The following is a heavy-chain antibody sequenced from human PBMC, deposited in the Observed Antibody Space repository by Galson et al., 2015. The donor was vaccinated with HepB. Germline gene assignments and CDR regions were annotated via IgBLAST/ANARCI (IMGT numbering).Heavy chain of an antibody. D-gene: IGHD2-8*02. CDR3: AREILDTGGSYPRYYYFYMDV. CDR1: GFTFSNYN. Sequence: SLRLSCAASGFTFSNYNMNWVRQAPGKGLEWLSYIDVVSTTIFYADSVKGRFTISRDNAKNSLYLQMNSLRAEDTAVYYCAREILDTGGSYPRYYYFYMDVWGKGTTVTVSS. V-gene: IGHV3-48*01. CDR2: IDVVSTTI. J-gene: IGHJ6*03.